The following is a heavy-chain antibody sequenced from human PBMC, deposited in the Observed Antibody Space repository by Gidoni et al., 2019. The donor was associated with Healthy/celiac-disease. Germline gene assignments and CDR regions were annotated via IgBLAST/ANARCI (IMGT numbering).Heavy chain of an antibody. CDR1: GGSFSGYY. CDR2: INHSGST. V-gene: IGHV4-34*01. CDR3: ARGIAAAHNWFDP. Sequence: QVQLQQWGAGLYTPSETLSLTCAFYGGSFSGYYWSWIRQPPGKGLEWIGEINHSGSTNYNPSLKSRVTISVDTSKNQFSLKLSSVTAADTAVYYCARGIAAAHNWFDPWGQGTLVTVSS. J-gene: IGHJ5*02. D-gene: IGHD6-13*01.